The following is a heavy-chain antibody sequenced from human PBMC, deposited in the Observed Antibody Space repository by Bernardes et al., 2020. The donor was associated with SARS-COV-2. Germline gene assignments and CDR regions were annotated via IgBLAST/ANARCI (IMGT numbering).Heavy chain of an antibody. J-gene: IGHJ4*02. D-gene: IGHD3-3*01. CDR2: ISAYNGNT. CDR3: ARDRTIFGVVTSFDY. V-gene: IGHV1-18*01. Sequence: ASVKVSCKASGYTFTSYGISWVRQAPGQGLEWMGWISAYNGNTNYAQKLQGRVTMTTDTSTSTAYMELRSLRSDETAVYYCARDRTIFGVVTSFDYWGQGTLVTVSS. CDR1: GYTFTSYG.